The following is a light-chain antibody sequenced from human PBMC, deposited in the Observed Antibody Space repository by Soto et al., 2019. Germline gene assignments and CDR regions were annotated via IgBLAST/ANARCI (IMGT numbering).Light chain of an antibody. CDR1: SYNIGRHT. CDR2: ANN. Sequence: QLVLTQPPSASGTPGQRVTSSCSGSSYNIGRHTVNWYQQLPGTAPKLLIHANNQQHSGVPDRFSGSTSGTSASLASSGLQSEDEADDDGAPLDDRRNGPVFCGGTKLTVL. J-gene: IGLJ3*02. CDR3: APLDDRRNGPV. V-gene: IGLV1-44*01.